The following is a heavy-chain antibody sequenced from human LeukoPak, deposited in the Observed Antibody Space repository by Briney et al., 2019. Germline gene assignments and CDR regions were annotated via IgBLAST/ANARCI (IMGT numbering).Heavy chain of an antibody. CDR2: INHSGST. CDR1: GGSFSGYY. J-gene: IGHJ5*02. Sequence: SETLSLTCAVYGGSFSGYYWSWIRQPPGKGLEWIGEINHSGSTNYNPSLKSRVTISVDTSKNQFSLKLSSVTAADTAVYYCARGFSDYIWGSYRPKKTNWFDPWGQGTLVTVSS. CDR3: ARGFSDYIWGSYRPKKTNWFDP. D-gene: IGHD3-16*02. V-gene: IGHV4-34*01.